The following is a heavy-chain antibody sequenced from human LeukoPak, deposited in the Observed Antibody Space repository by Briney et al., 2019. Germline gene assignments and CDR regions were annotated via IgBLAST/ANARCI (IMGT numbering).Heavy chain of an antibody. Sequence: GSLRLSCEASGFTFSNYDMHWVRQAPGRGLEWVAIFSYDGSDKYYADSVKGRFTISRDNSKSTLYLQMNSLRSEDTAVYYCAKTSREFRDSSGGYDYWGQGILVTVSS. D-gene: IGHD3-22*01. CDR1: GFTFSNYD. V-gene: IGHV3-30*18. CDR3: AKTSREFRDSSGGYDY. CDR2: FSYDGSDK. J-gene: IGHJ4*02.